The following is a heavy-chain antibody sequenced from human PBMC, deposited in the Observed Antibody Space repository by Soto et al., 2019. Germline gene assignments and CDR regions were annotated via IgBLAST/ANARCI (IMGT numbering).Heavy chain of an antibody. CDR1: GITFTNAW. D-gene: IGHD1-1*01. Sequence: EVQLVESGGGLVKPGGSLRLSCAASGITFTNAWMGWVRQAPGKGLEWIGRLKSRRDGGTSDYAAPVKGRFSISRDNSKNTQYLQMDSLRDEDTAVYYCVRGGTPYFDCWGQGTLVSVSS. CDR3: VRGGTPYFDC. J-gene: IGHJ4*02. V-gene: IGHV3-15*01. CDR2: LKSRRDGGTS.